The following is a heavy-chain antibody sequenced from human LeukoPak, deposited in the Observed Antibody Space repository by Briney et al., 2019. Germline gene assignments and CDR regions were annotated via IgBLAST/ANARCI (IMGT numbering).Heavy chain of an antibody. CDR1: GFTFSGNH. J-gene: IGHJ4*02. CDR2: IYSDGDT. Sequence: PGGSLRLSCVVSGFTFSGNHMNWVRQAPGKGLEWVSVIYSDGDTYYADSVKGRFTISRDNSKNTLYLQMNSLRAEDTAVYYCATSGYDEYYFDYWGQGTLVTVSS. D-gene: IGHD5-12*01. V-gene: IGHV3-53*01. CDR3: ATSGYDEYYFDY.